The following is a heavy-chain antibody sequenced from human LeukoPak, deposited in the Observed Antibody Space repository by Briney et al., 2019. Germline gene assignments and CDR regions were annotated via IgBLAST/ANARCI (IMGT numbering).Heavy chain of an antibody. CDR3: AKLIWLGESEALDY. CDR1: GFTFRSDA. V-gene: IGHV3-23*01. J-gene: IGHJ4*02. Sequence: PGGSLRLSCAASGFTFRSDAMTWVRQAPGKGLEWVSTVSGPGDNTYYADSVKGRFTISRDKSKNTLYLQMNSLRTEDTAVYYCAKLIWLGESEALDYWGQGTLVTVSS. CDR2: VSGPGDNT. D-gene: IGHD3-10*01.